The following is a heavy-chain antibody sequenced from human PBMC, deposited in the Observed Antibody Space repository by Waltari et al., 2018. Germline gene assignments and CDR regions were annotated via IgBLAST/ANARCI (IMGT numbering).Heavy chain of an antibody. CDR1: GYTFTGYY. Sequence: QVQLVQSGAEVKKPGASVKVSCKASGYTFTGYYMHWVRQAPGQGLEWMGRINPTSGGTNYAQKFQGRVTMTRDTSISTAYMELTRLRSDDTAVYYCARGPTVTTDYYYYYMDVWGKGTTVTVSS. CDR3: ARGPTVTTDYYYYYMDV. V-gene: IGHV1-2*06. J-gene: IGHJ6*03. D-gene: IGHD4-17*01. CDR2: INPTSGGT.